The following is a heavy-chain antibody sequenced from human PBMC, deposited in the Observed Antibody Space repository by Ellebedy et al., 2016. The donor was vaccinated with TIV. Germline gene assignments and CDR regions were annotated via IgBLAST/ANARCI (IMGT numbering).Heavy chain of an antibody. V-gene: IGHV3-7*03. Sequence: GGSLRLSCAASGFTFSSYWMSWVRQAPGKGLEWVANIKQDGSDKYYVDSVKGRFIISRDNAKNSLYLQMNSLRAEDTAVYYCAKLGFDILTGSGGMDVWGQGTTVTVSS. CDR2: IKQDGSDK. CDR3: AKLGFDILTGSGGMDV. CDR1: GFTFSSYW. D-gene: IGHD3-9*01. J-gene: IGHJ6*02.